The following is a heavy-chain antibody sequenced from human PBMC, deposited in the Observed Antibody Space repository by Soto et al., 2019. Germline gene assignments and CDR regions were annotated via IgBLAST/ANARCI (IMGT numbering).Heavy chain of an antibody. CDR3: AKGGWWQGLLTEPFDM. CDR1: GFTFSSYG. Sequence: GGSLRLSCAASGFTFSSYGMNWVRQAPGKGLEWVSSISSGGGSTYYADSVKGRFAISRDNSKNTLYLQMNSLRAEDTAVYYCAKGGWWQGLLTEPFDMWGQGTTVTVSS. J-gene: IGHJ3*02. V-gene: IGHV3-23*01. CDR2: ISSGGGST. D-gene: IGHD2-15*01.